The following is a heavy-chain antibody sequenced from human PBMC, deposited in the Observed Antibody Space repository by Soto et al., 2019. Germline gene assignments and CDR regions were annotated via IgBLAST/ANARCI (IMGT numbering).Heavy chain of an antibody. Sequence: QITLKESGPSLVKPTQTLTLTCTFSGFSLSTGGVGVGWIRQPPGKALEWLALIYWDDDKRYSPSLRSRLTVTQDTSKNQVVLTMTKIDPVDTATYYCAHSRCGGDCLQSYSSHYYYGMDVWGQGTTVTVSS. CDR1: GFSLSTGGVG. D-gene: IGHD2-21*02. J-gene: IGHJ6*02. V-gene: IGHV2-5*02. CDR3: AHSRCGGDCLQSYSSHYYYGMDV. CDR2: IYWDDDK.